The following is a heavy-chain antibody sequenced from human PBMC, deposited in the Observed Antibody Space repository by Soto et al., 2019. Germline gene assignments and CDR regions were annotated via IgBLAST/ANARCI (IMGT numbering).Heavy chain of an antibody. Sequence: EVQLVESGGGLVQPGGSLRLSCAASGFTFSSYWMHWVRQAPGKGLVWVSRINSDGSSTSYADSVKGRFTISRDNAKNTLYLQMNSLRAEDTAVYYCARGSAAAGPGVASWYYYYGMDGGGQGTTVTVSS. D-gene: IGHD6-13*01. J-gene: IGHJ6*02. V-gene: IGHV3-74*01. CDR3: ARGSAAAGPGVASWYYYYGMDG. CDR2: INSDGSST. CDR1: GFTFSSYW.